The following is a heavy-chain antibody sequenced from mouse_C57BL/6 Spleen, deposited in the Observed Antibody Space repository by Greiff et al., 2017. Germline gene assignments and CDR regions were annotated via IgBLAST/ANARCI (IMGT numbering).Heavy chain of an antibody. D-gene: IGHD1-1*01. CDR3: ARTDYYGSSDYAMDD. CDR1: GYTFTDYY. J-gene: IGHJ4*01. V-gene: IGHV1-26*01. Sequence: ELQLQQSGPELVKPGASVKISCKASGYTFTDYYMNWVKQSHGKSLEWIGDINPNNGGTRYNPKFNGKATLTVAKSSSTAYMELRSLTSEDSAVYYCARTDYYGSSDYAMDDWGQGTSVTVAS. CDR2: INPNNGGT.